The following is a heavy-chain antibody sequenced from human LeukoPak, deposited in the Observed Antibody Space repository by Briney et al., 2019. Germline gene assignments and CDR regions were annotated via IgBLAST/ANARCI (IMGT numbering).Heavy chain of an antibody. D-gene: IGHD3-22*01. CDR1: GFSFSSYW. V-gene: IGHV3-7*01. CDR3: ARDYYDSSGYPDY. J-gene: IGHJ4*02. CDR2: IKPDGSQK. Sequence: GGSLRLSCAASGFSFSSYWMAWVSQAPGKGLEWVTNIKPDGSQKKYADSVKGRFTISRDNAKNSVYLQMNSLRAEDTAVYYCARDYYDSSGYPDYWGQGTLVTVSS.